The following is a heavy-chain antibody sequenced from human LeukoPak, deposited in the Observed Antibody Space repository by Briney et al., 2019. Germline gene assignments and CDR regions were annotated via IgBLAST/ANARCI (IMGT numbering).Heavy chain of an antibody. Sequence: GGSLRLSCAASGFTFSSYWMTWVRQAPGKGLEWVANIGQDGSEKHYVYSVKGRFTISRDNAKNSLYLQMNSLRAEDTAVYYCSGGTYADYWGQGTLVTVSS. CDR1: GFTFSSYW. D-gene: IGHD3-16*01. CDR2: IGQDGSEK. V-gene: IGHV3-7*01. CDR3: SGGTYADY. J-gene: IGHJ4*02.